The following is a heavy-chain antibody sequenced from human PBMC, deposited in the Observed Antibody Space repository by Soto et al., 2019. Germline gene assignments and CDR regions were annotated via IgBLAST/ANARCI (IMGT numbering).Heavy chain of an antibody. J-gene: IGHJ6*02. D-gene: IGHD3-10*01. CDR1: GGSISSGDYY. CDR2: IYYSGST. CDR3: ARDRGSMGSYYYGMDV. Sequence: SETLSLTCTVSGGSISSGDYYWSWIRQPPGKGLEWIGYIYYSGSTYYNPSLKSRVTISVDTSKNQFSLKLSSVTAADTAVYYCARDRGSMGSYYYGMDVWGQGTTVTVSS. V-gene: IGHV4-30-4*01.